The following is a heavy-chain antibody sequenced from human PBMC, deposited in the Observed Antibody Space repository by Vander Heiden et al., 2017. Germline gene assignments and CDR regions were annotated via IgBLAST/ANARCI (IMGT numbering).Heavy chain of an antibody. J-gene: IGHJ5*02. D-gene: IGHD2-2*01. Sequence: QVQLQQWGARLLKSSETLSLTCAVYGGSSSGYYWGWIRQPQGKGLEWIGEINHSGSTNYNPSLKSRVTISVDTSKNQFSLKLSSVTAADTAVYYCARATGNCSSTSCSQYNWFDPWGQGTLVTVSS. CDR2: INHSGST. CDR3: ARATGNCSSTSCSQYNWFDP. CDR1: GGSSSGYY. V-gene: IGHV4-34*01.